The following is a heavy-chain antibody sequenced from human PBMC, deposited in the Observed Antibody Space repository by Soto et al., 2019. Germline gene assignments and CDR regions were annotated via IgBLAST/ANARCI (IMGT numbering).Heavy chain of an antibody. Sequence: ASVKVSCKASGYTFTGYYMHWVRQAPGQGLEWMGWINPNSGGTNYAQKFQGWVTMTRDTSISTAYMELSRLRSDDTAVYYCARVGYYGSGTPPFFDYWGQGTLVTVSS. CDR3: ARVGYYGSGTPPFFDY. CDR2: INPNSGGT. V-gene: IGHV1-2*04. CDR1: GYTFTGYY. D-gene: IGHD3-10*01. J-gene: IGHJ4*02.